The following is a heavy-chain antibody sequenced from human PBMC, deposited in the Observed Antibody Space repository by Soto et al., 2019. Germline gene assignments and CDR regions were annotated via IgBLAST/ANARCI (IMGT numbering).Heavy chain of an antibody. Sequence: QVQLVESGGGVVQPGRSLRLSCAASGFTFSSYGMHWVRQAPGKGLEWGEVIWDDGNNKYYADSVKGRFTISSDNSKNTMYLQMNSMRAEDTDVYYCRGYRGEYFDYWGQGTLVTVSS. V-gene: IGHV3-33*01. D-gene: IGHD3-10*01. J-gene: IGHJ4*02. CDR2: IWDDGNNK. CDR1: GFTFSSYG. CDR3: RGYRGEYFDY.